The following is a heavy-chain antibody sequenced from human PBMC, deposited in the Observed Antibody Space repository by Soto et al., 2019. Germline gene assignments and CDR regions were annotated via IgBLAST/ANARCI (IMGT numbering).Heavy chain of an antibody. CDR3: AKDSSGWPFDY. Sequence: PGGSLRLSCTASGFTFNTHWMHWVRQAPGKGLVWVSAISGSGGSTYYADSVRGRFTISRDNSKNTLYLQMNSLRAEDTAVYYCAKDSSGWPFDYWGQGTLVTVSS. V-gene: IGHV3-23*01. J-gene: IGHJ4*02. CDR2: ISGSGGST. D-gene: IGHD6-19*01. CDR1: GFTFNTHW.